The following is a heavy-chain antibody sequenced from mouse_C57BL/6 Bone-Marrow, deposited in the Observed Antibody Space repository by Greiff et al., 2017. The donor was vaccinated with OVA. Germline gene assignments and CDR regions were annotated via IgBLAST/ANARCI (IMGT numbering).Heavy chain of an antibody. CDR3: ARRRTTVV. J-gene: IGHJ1*03. CDR1: GYTFTDYY. D-gene: IGHD1-1*01. V-gene: IGHV1-26*01. Sequence: VQLQQSGPELVKPGASVKISCKASGYTFTDYYMNWVKQSHGKSLEWIGDIIPNNGGTSYNQKFKGKATLPVDKSSSTAYMELRSLTSEDSAVYYCARRRTTVVWGTRTTVTVSS. CDR2: IIPNNGGT.